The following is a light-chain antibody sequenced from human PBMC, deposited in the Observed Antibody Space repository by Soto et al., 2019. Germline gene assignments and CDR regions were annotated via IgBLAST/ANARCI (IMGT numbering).Light chain of an antibody. Sequence: SELTHPATASGSTGQTITVSGNGASSAVGGYNYVSWYQQYPGRVPKLLIYTVSNRPSWISNRFSGYKSGNTATPTFSGLQAEDEADHXXCXYAGSALXVFGTGSKV. CDR3: CXYAGSALXV. V-gene: IGLV2-14*01. J-gene: IGLJ1*01. CDR1: SSAVGGYNY. CDR2: TVS.